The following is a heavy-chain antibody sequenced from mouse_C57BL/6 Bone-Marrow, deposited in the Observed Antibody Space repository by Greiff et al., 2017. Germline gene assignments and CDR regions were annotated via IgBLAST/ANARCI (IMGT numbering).Heavy chain of an antibody. CDR2: IDPETGGT. J-gene: IGHJ3*01. CDR3: TREGFAY. CDR1: GYTFTAYE. Sequence: VQLQQSGAELVRPGASVTLSCKASGYTFTAYEMHWVKQTPVHGLEWIGAIDPETGGTAYNQKFKGKAILTADKSSSTAYMELRSLTSEDSAVYYCTREGFAYWGQGTLVTVSA. V-gene: IGHV1-15*01.